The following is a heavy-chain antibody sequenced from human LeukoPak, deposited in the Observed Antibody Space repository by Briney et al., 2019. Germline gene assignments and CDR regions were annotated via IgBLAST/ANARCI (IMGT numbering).Heavy chain of an antibody. CDR2: INPNSGGT. V-gene: IGHV1-2*02. Sequence: ASVKVPCKASGYTFTGYYMHWVRQAPGQGLEWMGWINPNSGGTNYAQKFQGRVTMTRDTSISTSYMELSRLRSDDTAVYYCARVRRGYSYGYSSPPGYWGQGTLVTVSS. CDR1: GYTFTGYY. CDR3: ARVRRGYSYGYSSPPGY. D-gene: IGHD5-18*01. J-gene: IGHJ4*02.